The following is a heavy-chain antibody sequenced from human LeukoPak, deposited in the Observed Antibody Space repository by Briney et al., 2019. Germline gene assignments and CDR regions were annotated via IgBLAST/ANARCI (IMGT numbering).Heavy chain of an antibody. CDR1: GVTVSSNY. J-gene: IGHJ3*02. CDR2: IYSDGST. CDR3: ARELREHGVFDI. V-gene: IGHV3-53*01. Sequence: GGSLRLSCAASGVTVSSNYMSWVRQAPGKGLEWVSEIYSDGSTYYEASVKGRFSISRANSKNKVYLQMNSLTAEDTAVYYCARELREHGVFDIWGQGTMVTVSS. D-gene: IGHD1-26*01.